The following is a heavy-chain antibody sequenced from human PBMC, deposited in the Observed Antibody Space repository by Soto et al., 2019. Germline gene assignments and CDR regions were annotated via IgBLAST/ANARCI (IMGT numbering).Heavy chain of an antibody. V-gene: IGHV3-30*18. CDR3: AKVPSYGDYGWFDP. CDR1: GFSFSSYD. Sequence: QVQLVESGGGVVQPGRSLRLSCAASGFSFSSYDMHWVRQAPGKGLEWVAVISFDGSDKNYADSVKGRFTISRDNSKNTLYLQMNSLRAEDTAVYYCAKVPSYGDYGWFDPWGQGTLVTVSS. J-gene: IGHJ5*02. CDR2: ISFDGSDK. D-gene: IGHD4-17*01.